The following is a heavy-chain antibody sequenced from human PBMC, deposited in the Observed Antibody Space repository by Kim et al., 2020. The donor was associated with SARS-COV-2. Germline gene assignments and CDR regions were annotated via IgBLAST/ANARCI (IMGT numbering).Heavy chain of an antibody. CDR1: GGTFSSYA. CDR3: ASEAATRVATMMLDYYYYGMDV. CDR2: IIPIFGTA. Sequence: SVKVSCKASGGTFSSYAISWVRQAPGQGLEWMGGIIPIFGTANYAQKFQGRVTITADESTSTAYMELSSLRSEDTAVYYCASEAATRVATMMLDYYYYGMDVWGQGTTVTVSS. V-gene: IGHV1-69*13. J-gene: IGHJ6*02. D-gene: IGHD5-12*01.